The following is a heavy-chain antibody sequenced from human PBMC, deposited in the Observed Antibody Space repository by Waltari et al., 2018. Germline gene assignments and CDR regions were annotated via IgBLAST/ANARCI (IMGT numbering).Heavy chain of an antibody. D-gene: IGHD5-12*01. CDR2: VSYSGTT. Sequence: QLQLQESGPRLVRPSETLSLICRVSGVSITSNRHYWAWIRQSPGQGREWIGTVSYSGTTYISPSLKSGVSVSRDTSKNQVSLILGSVTAADMAVYYCATYIGASVGTAAFDVWGQGTMVTVSS. CDR1: GVSITSNRHY. CDR3: ATYIGASVGTAAFDV. V-gene: IGHV4-39*01. J-gene: IGHJ3*01.